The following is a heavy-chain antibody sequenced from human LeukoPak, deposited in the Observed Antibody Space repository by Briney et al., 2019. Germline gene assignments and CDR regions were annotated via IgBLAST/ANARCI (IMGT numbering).Heavy chain of an antibody. J-gene: IGHJ4*02. CDR1: GGSISSYY. CDR2: IYYSGST. D-gene: IGHD4-11*01. V-gene: IGHV4-59*01. CDR3: ARGPTVTTSSLDY. Sequence: SETLSLTCTVSGGSISSYYWSWLRQPPGKGLEWIGYIYYSGSTNYNPSLKSRVTISLDTSKNKFSLKLSYVTAAATAVYYCARGPTVTTSSLDYWGQGTLVTVSS.